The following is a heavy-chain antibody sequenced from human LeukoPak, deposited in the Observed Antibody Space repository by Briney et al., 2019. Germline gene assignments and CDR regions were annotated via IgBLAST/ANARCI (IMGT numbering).Heavy chain of an antibody. V-gene: IGHV4-59*08. CDR3: ARQMSGSSGLDY. CDR2: IYYSGST. CDR1: GGSISTYS. J-gene: IGHJ4*02. Sequence: SETLSLTCTVSGGSISTYSWSWIRQPPGKGLEWIGYIYYSGSTNYNPSLKSRVTISLDTSKSQFSLKLSSVTAADTAVYYCARQMSGSSGLDYWGQGTLVTVSS. D-gene: IGHD6-19*01.